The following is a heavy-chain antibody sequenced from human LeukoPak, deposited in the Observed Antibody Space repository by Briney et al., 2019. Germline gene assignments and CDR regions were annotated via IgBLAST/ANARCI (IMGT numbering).Heavy chain of an antibody. D-gene: IGHD4-17*01. J-gene: IGHJ4*02. V-gene: IGHV4-34*01. CDR2: INHSGST. CDR1: GFTFSDYY. CDR3: AREGYFGVTTSY. Sequence: GSLRLSCAASGFTFSDYYWSWIRQPPGKGLEWIGEINHSGSTKYNPALESRCTLSVDTSKNPYSLKLSSVTAADTAVYSCAREGYFGVTTSYWGQGTLVTVSS.